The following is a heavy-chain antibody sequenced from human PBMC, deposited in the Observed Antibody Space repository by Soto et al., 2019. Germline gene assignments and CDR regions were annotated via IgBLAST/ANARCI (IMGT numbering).Heavy chain of an antibody. V-gene: IGHV3-11*01. J-gene: IGHJ4*02. Sequence: GVLRLSCEVFGFTFSDFYMSWIRQAPGKGLEWVSHISSSGRTIYYGDSVKGRFTISRDNAKNSLHLQLNSLRADDTAVYYCAREIAAAGISYFDFWGQGTLVTVSS. CDR1: GFTFSDFY. CDR3: AREIAAAGISYFDF. CDR2: ISSSGRTI. D-gene: IGHD6-13*01.